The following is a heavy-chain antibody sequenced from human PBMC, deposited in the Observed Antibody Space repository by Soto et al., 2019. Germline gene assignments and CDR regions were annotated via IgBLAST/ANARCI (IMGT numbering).Heavy chain of an antibody. CDR3: ARELWANDAFDI. D-gene: IGHD5-18*01. J-gene: IGHJ3*02. V-gene: IGHV4-59*01. Sequence: QVQLQESGPGLVKPSETLSLTCTVSGGSISSYYWSWIRQPPGKGLEWIGYIYYSGSTNYNPSLKHRXXTXVXXPKNQFSLKLSSVTAADTAVYYCARELWANDAFDIWGQGTMVTVSS. CDR2: IYYSGST. CDR1: GGSISSYY.